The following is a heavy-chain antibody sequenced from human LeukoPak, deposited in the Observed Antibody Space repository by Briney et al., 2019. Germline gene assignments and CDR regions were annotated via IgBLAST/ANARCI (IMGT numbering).Heavy chain of an antibody. CDR2: INPSGGST. CDR3: AGTDYKTYFDY. CDR1: GYTFTRYY. V-gene: IGHV1-46*03. Sequence: ASVKVSCKASGYTFTRYYIHWVRQAPGQGLEWMGIINPSGGSTSYAQKFQGRVTMTRDTSTGTVYMELSSLRSVDTAVYYCAGTDYKTYFDYWGQGTLVTVSS. J-gene: IGHJ4*02. D-gene: IGHD4-11*01.